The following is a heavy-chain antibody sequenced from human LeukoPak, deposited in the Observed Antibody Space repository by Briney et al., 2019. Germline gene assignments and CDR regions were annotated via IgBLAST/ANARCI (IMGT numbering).Heavy chain of an antibody. CDR2: ISGSGGST. CDR3: ARENSGSYYQFDC. J-gene: IGHJ4*02. V-gene: IGHV3-21*01. Sequence: GGSLRLSCAAAGFTFSSYWMNWVRQAPGKGLEWVSAISGSGGSTYYADSVKGRFTISRDNAKNSLYLQMNSLRPEDTAVYYCARENSGSYYQFDCWGQGTLVTVSS. CDR1: GFTFSSYW. D-gene: IGHD1-26*01.